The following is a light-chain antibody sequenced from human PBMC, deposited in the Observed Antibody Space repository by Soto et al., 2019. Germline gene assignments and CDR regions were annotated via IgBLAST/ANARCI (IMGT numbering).Light chain of an antibody. Sequence: EVVMTQSPLSLPVTLGQPASISCRSNQSLVYSDGNTYLNWFQQRPGQSPRRLIYKVSNRDSGVPDRVSGSGSGTDFTLKISRVEAEDVGLYYCMQATHWPLTFGGGTKVELK. CDR1: QSLVYSDGNTY. CDR3: MQATHWPLT. J-gene: IGKJ4*01. CDR2: KVS. V-gene: IGKV2-30*01.